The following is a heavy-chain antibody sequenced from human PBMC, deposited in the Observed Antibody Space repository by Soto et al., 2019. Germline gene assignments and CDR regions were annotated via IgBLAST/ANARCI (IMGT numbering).Heavy chain of an antibody. V-gene: IGHV4-39*01. D-gene: IGHD1-1*01. J-gene: IGHJ4*02. Sequence: SETLSLTCTVSGGSISSSSYYWGWIRQPPGKGLEWIGSIYYSGSTYYNPSLKSRVTISVDTSKNQFSLKLSSVTAADTAVYYCARHDTTGDLRSGGYYFDYWGQGTLVTVSS. CDR1: GGSISSSSYY. CDR3: ARHDTTGDLRSGGYYFDY. CDR2: IYYSGST.